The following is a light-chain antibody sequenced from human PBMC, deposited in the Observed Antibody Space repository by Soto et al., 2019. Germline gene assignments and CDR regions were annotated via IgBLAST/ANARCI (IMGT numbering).Light chain of an antibody. CDR2: DAS. J-gene: IGKJ2*01. V-gene: IGKV3-11*01. Sequence: IVLTQSPATLSLSPGERATLSCRASQSVNTYLAWYQQKPGQAPRLLIYDASNRATGIPARFTGSGSGTDFTLTISSLESEDFAVYYCQQRSNWPPVYTFGQGTKLEIK. CDR1: QSVNTY. CDR3: QQRSNWPPVYT.